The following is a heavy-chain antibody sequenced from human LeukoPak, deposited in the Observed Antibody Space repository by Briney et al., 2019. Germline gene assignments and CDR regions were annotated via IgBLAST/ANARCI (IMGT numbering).Heavy chain of an antibody. D-gene: IGHD3-10*01. Sequence: SETLSLTCTVSGYSISSGYYWGWIRQPPGKGLEWIGETFYNRGSNYNPSLKSRVTMSLDESTNHFSMKLSSVTAADTAVYYCGSATYYKVDSWGQGTLVIVSS. J-gene: IGHJ4*02. CDR1: GYSISSGYY. V-gene: IGHV4-38-2*02. CDR2: TFYNRGS. CDR3: GSATYYKVDS.